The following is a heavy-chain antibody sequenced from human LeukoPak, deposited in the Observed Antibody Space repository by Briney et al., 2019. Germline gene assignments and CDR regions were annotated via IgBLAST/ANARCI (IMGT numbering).Heavy chain of an antibody. V-gene: IGHV3-30*04. Sequence: PGGSLRLSCAASGFTFSCYAMHWVRQAPGKELAWVAVISYDGGNKYYADSVKGRFTSSRDNSKSTLYLQMNSLRPEDTAVYYCARDGGQQWLSYYFEYWGQGTLVTVSS. CDR2: ISYDGGNK. J-gene: IGHJ4*02. CDR1: GFTFSCYA. D-gene: IGHD5-18*01. CDR3: ARDGGQQWLSYYFEY.